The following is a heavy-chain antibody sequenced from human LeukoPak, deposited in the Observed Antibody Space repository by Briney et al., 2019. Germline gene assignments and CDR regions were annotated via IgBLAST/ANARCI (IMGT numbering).Heavy chain of an antibody. CDR2: VIPVFGTS. Sequence: SVKVSCKASGYTFTTYAMNWVRQAPGQRLEWMGCVIPVFGTSNYAEKFQDRVTITADESTSTAYMELNSLTSEDTAVYYCATSEDPVAILITWGQGTLVSVSS. D-gene: IGHD3-10*01. CDR3: ATSEDPVAILIT. J-gene: IGHJ5*02. V-gene: IGHV1-69*13. CDR1: GYTFTTYA.